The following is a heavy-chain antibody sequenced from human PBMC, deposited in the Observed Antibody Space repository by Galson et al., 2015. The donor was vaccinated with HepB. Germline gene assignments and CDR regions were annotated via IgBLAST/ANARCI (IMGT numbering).Heavy chain of an antibody. J-gene: IGHJ3*02. CDR1: GYTFTSYG. D-gene: IGHD2-15*01. V-gene: IGHV1-18*01. CDR3: ASGYCSGGSCYSITALDAFDI. Sequence: SVKVSCKASGYTFTSYGISWVRQAPGQGLEWMGWISAYNGNTNYAQKLQGRVTMTTDTSTSTAYMELRSLRSDDTAVYYCASGYCSGGSCYSITALDAFDIWGQGTMVTVSS. CDR2: ISAYNGNT.